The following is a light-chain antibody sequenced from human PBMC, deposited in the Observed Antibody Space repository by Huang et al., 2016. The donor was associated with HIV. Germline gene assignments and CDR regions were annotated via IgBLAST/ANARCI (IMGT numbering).Light chain of an antibody. CDR3: QQSYSVPYT. V-gene: IGKV1-39*01. CDR1: QSVNRF. Sequence: DIQMTQSPSSLSASIGNRVTITCRAIQSVNRFLNWYQQKPGKSPKLLIYTASDLQSGVPSRCSGSGSGTDFTLTINSLQPDDFATYYCQQSYSVPYTFGQGTKLEIK. CDR2: TAS. J-gene: IGKJ2*01.